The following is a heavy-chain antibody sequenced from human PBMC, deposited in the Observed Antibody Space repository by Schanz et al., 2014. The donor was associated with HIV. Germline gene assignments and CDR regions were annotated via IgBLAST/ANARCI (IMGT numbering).Heavy chain of an antibody. Sequence: QVHLVQSGAEVKKPGASVKVSCKASGYTFSGYYIHWVRQAPGQGLEWMGWMNPNSGGTNFAQKFQGRVTLTRDTSITTAYMELTTLRSDDTALYYCAIPSSGWSTFDYWGQGTLVTVSS. V-gene: IGHV1-2*02. CDR2: MNPNSGGT. D-gene: IGHD6-19*01. CDR3: AIPSSGWSTFDY. J-gene: IGHJ4*02. CDR1: GYTFSGYY.